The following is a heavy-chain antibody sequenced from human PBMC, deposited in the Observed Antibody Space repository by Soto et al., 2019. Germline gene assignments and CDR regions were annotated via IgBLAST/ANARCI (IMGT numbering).Heavy chain of an antibody. CDR2: INHSGST. CDR3: ARGRSGYYYAYYGMDV. J-gene: IGHJ6*02. D-gene: IGHD3-3*01. V-gene: IGHV4-39*07. CDR1: GYSISRICYY. Sequence: SDTLSLTCIFSGYSISRICYYWSWIRQPPGKGLEWIGEINHSGSTNYNPSLKSRVTISVDTSKNQFSLKLSSVTAADTAVYYCARGRSGYYYAYYGMDVWGQGTTVNVSS.